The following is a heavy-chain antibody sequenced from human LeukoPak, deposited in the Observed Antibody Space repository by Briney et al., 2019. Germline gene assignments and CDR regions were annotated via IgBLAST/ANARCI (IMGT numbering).Heavy chain of an antibody. Sequence: GGSVSLSCAASGFTFSSYSMKWVRRAPGEGLEWVTYISSRRSHIYYADSVKGRFTISRDNAKNSLYLQMSRLRAEDTAVYYCARVINVGIAAAGTFFYWGQGTLGTVSS. CDR1: GFTFSSYS. D-gene: IGHD6-13*01. V-gene: IGHV3-48*01. J-gene: IGHJ4*02. CDR3: ARVINVGIAAAGTFFY. CDR2: ISSRRSHI.